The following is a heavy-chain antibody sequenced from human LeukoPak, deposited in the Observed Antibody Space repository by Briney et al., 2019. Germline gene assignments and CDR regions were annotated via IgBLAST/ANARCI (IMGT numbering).Heavy chain of an antibody. CDR1: GFTFSSYA. V-gene: IGHV3-23*01. CDR2: ISGSGGST. D-gene: IGHD3-16*01. J-gene: IGHJ6*03. Sequence: PGGSLRLSCAASGFTFSSYAMSWVRQAPGKGLEWVSAISGSGGSTYYADSVKGRFTISRDNSKNTLYLQMNSLRAEDTAVYYCAKPRGSTQGYYYYYMDVWGKGTTVTVSS. CDR3: AKPRGSTQGYYYYYMDV.